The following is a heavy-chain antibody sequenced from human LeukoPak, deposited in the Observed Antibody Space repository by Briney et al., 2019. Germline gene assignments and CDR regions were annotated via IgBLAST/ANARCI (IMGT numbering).Heavy chain of an antibody. V-gene: IGHV6-1*01. CDR2: TYYRSKWYN. J-gene: IGHJ6*03. CDR3: ARACIAAAGKPQDYYYYYYMDV. Sequence: SQTLSLTCAISGDSVSSNSAAWNWIRQSPSRGLEWLGRTYYRSKWYNDYAVSVKSRITINPDTSKNQFSLQLNSVTPEDTAVYYCARACIAAAGKPQDYYYYYYMDVWGKGTTVTISS. CDR1: GDSVSSNSAA. D-gene: IGHD6-13*01.